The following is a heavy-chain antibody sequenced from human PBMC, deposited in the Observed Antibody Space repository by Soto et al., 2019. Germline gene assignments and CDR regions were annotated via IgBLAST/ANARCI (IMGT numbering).Heavy chain of an antibody. Sequence: SETLSLTCTVSGGSISSYYWSWIRQPPGKGLEWIGYIYYSGSTNYNPSLKSRVTISVDTSKNQFSLKLSSVTAADTAVYYCARSGGYSSSSDFDYWGQGTLVTVSS. V-gene: IGHV4-59*01. CDR2: IYYSGST. J-gene: IGHJ4*02. CDR1: GGSISSYY. CDR3: ARSGGYSSSSDFDY. D-gene: IGHD6-6*01.